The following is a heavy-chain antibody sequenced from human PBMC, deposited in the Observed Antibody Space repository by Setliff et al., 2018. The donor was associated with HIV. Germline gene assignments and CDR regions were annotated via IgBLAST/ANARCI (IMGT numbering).Heavy chain of an antibody. J-gene: IGHJ6*03. V-gene: IGHV1-3*01. CDR2: INAANGNT. CDR3: ARDAFHGFSSSYNPDYWYSIPRDYYHHMDV. Sequence: ASVKVSCKASGDTFTSYGFHWVRQAPGQRLEWMGWINAANGNTKYSQNFQGSVTITRDTSASTAYMELSSLRSEDTAVYYCARDAFHGFSSSYNPDYWYSIPRDYYHHMDVWGKGTTVTVSS. D-gene: IGHD6-13*01. CDR1: GDTFTSYG.